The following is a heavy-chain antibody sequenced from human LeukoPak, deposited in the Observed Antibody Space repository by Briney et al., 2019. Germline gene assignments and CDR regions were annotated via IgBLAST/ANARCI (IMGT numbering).Heavy chain of an antibody. V-gene: IGHV1-46*01. CDR2: INPSGGST. Sequence: VASVKVSCKASGYTFTSYYMHWVRQAPGQGLEWMGIINPSGGSTSYAQKFQGRVTMTRDMSTTTVYMELSSLRSEDTAVYYCAREREPTYGGLDAFDIWGQGTMVTVSS. CDR3: AREREPTYGGLDAFDI. J-gene: IGHJ3*02. CDR1: GYTFTSYY. D-gene: IGHD4-23*01.